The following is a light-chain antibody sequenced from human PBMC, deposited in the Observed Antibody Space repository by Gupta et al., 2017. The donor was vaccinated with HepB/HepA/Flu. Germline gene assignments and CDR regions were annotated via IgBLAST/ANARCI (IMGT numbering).Light chain of an antibody. CDR2: DAF. CDR1: QNVNNL. Sequence: IVLTQSPATLPLSPGERTVVSCKASQNVNNLLAWYQQRPGQAPRLLVYDAFNRATGIPARFSGSGSGTDFTLTISSLEPEDFAVYYCQQRSDRPLTFGGGTRVEFK. CDR3: QQRSDRPLT. J-gene: IGKJ4*01. V-gene: IGKV3-11*01.